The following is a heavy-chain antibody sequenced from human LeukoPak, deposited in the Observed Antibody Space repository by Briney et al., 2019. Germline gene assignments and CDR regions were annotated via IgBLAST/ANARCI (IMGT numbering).Heavy chain of an antibody. CDR2: IYHSGST. Sequence: SETLSLTCAVSGGSISSSNWWSWVRQPPGKGLEWIGEIYHSGSTNYNPSLKSRVTISVDKSKNQFSLKLSSVTAADTAVYYCARDRGSEAEDGAFDIWGQGTMVTVSS. D-gene: IGHD2-15*01. CDR1: GGSISSSNW. CDR3: ARDRGSEAEDGAFDI. J-gene: IGHJ3*02. V-gene: IGHV4-4*02.